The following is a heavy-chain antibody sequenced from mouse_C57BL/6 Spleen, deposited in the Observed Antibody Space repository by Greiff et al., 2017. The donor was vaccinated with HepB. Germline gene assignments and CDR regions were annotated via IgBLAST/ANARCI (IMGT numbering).Heavy chain of an antibody. J-gene: IGHJ4*01. CDR1: GFTFSSYA. V-gene: IGHV5-4*01. D-gene: IGHD1-1*01. Sequence: EVHLVESGGGLVKPGGSLKLSCAASGFTFSSYAMSWVRQTPEKRLEWVATISDGGSYTYYPDNVKGRFTISRDNAKNNLYLQMSHLKSEDTAMYYCARDHYYGSSSPYAMDYWGQGTSVTVSS. CDR2: ISDGGSYT. CDR3: ARDHYYGSSSPYAMDY.